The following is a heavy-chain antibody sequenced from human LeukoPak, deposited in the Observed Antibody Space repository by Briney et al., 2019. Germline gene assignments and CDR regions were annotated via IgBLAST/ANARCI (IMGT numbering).Heavy chain of an antibody. CDR3: VRDGGVSGYDLLDY. CDR2: INLDGSEE. CDR1: GFTFSHYW. V-gene: IGHV3-7*01. Sequence: PGGSLRLSCAASGFTFSHYWMTWVRQAPGKGLEWVAQINLDGSEEYYMDSVKARFTISRDNAKNSVFLQMNSLRAEDTAVYYCVRDGGVSGYDLLDYWGQGTLVTVSS. J-gene: IGHJ4*02. D-gene: IGHD5-12*01.